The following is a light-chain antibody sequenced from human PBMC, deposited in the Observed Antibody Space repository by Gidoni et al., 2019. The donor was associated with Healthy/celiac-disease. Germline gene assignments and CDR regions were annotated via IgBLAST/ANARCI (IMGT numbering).Light chain of an antibody. Sequence: DIQMNQSPSSLSASVGDRVTINCRASQVISNYLAWYQQKPGKVPKLLIYAASTLQSGVPSRFSCSASGTDFTLTSSSLQPEDVATYYCQKYNSAPAITFGQGTRLEIK. V-gene: IGKV1-27*01. J-gene: IGKJ5*01. CDR2: AAS. CDR3: QKYNSAPAIT. CDR1: QVISNY.